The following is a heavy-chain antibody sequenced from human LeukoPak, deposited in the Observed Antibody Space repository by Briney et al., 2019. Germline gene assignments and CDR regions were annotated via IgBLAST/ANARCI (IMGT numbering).Heavy chain of an antibody. CDR2: IRYDGSNK. CDR3: AKDWATITDYYDSSGYPGSPDY. D-gene: IGHD3-22*01. V-gene: IGHV3-30*02. CDR1: GFTFSSYG. Sequence: PGGSLRLSCAASGFTFSSYGMHWVRQAPGKGLEWVAFIRYDGSNKYYADSVKGRFTISRDNSKNTLYLQMNSLRAEDTAVYYCAKDWATITDYYDSSGYPGSPDYWGQGTLVTVSS. J-gene: IGHJ4*02.